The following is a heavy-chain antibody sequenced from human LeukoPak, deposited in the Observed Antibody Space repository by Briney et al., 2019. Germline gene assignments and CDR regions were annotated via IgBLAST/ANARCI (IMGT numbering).Heavy chain of an antibody. CDR2: ISDSGGST. J-gene: IGHJ6*02. D-gene: IGHD2-15*01. Sequence: GGSLRLSCSASGFPFSSYAMHWVRQAPGKGLEYVSAISDSGGSTYYADSVKGRFTISRDNSKNTLYLQMSSLRAEDTAVYFCVRGYSFGPYGMDVWGRGTTVTVSS. CDR3: VRGYSFGPYGMDV. CDR1: GFPFSSYA. V-gene: IGHV3-64D*09.